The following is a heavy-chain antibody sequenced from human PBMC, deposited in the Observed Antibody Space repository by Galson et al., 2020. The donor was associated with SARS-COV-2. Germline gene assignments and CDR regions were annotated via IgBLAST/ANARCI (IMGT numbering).Heavy chain of an antibody. CDR3: VKDILPLDYDILTATIAHAFDI. CDR2: VSNQGNSI. J-gene: IGHJ3*02. CDR1: GFTFSNYP. Sequence: GESLKISCSASGFTFSNYPMHWVRQAPGKGLEYVSSVSNQGNSIYYADSVKGRFTISRDNSKNTLYLQMNSLRPEDTALYYCVKDILPLDYDILTATIAHAFDIWGQGTVVTVSS. V-gene: IGHV3-64D*06. D-gene: IGHD3-9*01.